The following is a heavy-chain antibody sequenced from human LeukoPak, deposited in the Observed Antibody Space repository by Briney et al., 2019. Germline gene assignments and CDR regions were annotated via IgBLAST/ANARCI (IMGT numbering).Heavy chain of an antibody. CDR1: GGSVSTYY. V-gene: IGHV4-4*09. CDR3: ARHDAGIAARPFDN. D-gene: IGHD6-6*01. Sequence: SETLPLTCTVSGGSVSTYYWSWIRRAPGKGLEWIAYIHASGPTNYNPSLKSRITISVDTSKNQFSLKLSSVTAADTAVYYCARHDAGIAARPFDNWGQGTLVTVSS. CDR2: IHASGPT. J-gene: IGHJ4*02.